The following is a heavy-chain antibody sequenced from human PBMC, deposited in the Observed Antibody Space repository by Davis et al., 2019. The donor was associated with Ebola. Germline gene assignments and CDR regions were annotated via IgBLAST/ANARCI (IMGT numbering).Heavy chain of an antibody. J-gene: IGHJ6*04. CDR3: AKDSGYYYYYGMDV. CDR1: GFTFDDYA. V-gene: IGHV3-9*01. Sequence: GGSLRLSCAASGFTFDDYAMHWVRQAPGKGLEWVSGISWNSGSIGYADSVKGRFTISRDNAKNSLYLQMNSLRAEDTALYYCAKDSGYYYYYGMDVWGKGTTVTVSS. CDR2: ISWNSGSI.